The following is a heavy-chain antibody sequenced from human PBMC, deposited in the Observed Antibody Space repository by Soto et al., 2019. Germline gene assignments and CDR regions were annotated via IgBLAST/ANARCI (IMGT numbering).Heavy chain of an antibody. CDR2: ISAYNGNT. V-gene: IGHV1-18*01. CDR1: GYTFTSYG. CDR3: ARDNSVDYGDYGVPVYFDY. D-gene: IGHD4-17*01. J-gene: IGHJ4*02. Sequence: QVQLVQSGAEVKKPGASVKVSCKASGYTFTSYGISWVRQAPGQGLEWMGWISAYNGNTNYAQKLQGRVTMTTDTSTSKAYMELRSLRSDDTAVYYCARDNSVDYGDYGVPVYFDYWGQGTLVTVSS.